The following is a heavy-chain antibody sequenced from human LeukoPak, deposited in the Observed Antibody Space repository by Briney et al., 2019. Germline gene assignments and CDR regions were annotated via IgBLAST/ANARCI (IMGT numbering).Heavy chain of an antibody. Sequence: VASVKVSCKASGYTFTSYAISWVRQAPGQGLEWMGWISVYNGDTNYAQNLQGRVTVTTDKSTSTAYMELRSLRSDDTAVYYCARYLGYCSTSSCFEFDYWAQGTLVTVSS. CDR1: GYTFTSYA. D-gene: IGHD2-2*01. V-gene: IGHV1-18*01. CDR3: ARYLGYCSTSSCFEFDY. J-gene: IGHJ4*02. CDR2: ISVYNGDT.